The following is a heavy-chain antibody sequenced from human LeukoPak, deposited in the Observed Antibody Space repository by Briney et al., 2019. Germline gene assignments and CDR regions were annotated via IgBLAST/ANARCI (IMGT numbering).Heavy chain of an antibody. CDR3: VKEDSLVDYFDY. J-gene: IGHJ4*02. CDR2: ITGGAIGT. CDR1: GFIFSKYA. V-gene: IGHV3-23*01. D-gene: IGHD2-2*01. Sequence: GGSLRLSCAASGFIFSKYAMSWVRQAPGKGLGWVSAITGGAIGTDYADSVKGRFTISRDNSKDTLYLQMTGVRAEDTAIYYCVKEDSLVDYFDYWGQGTLVTVSA.